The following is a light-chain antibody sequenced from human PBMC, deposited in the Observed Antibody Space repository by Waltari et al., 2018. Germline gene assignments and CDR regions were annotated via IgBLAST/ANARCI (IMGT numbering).Light chain of an antibody. V-gene: IGKV3-20*01. J-gene: IGKJ1*01. CDR1: QSVSRA. CDR3: QHYVSLPVT. Sequence: EIVLTQSPGTLSLSPGDRAILSCRDSQSVSRALAWYQQNPGQAPRLLIYSASNRATGIPDRFSGSGSGTDFSLIISRLEPEDFAVYYCQHYVSLPVTFGQGTKVEIK. CDR2: SAS.